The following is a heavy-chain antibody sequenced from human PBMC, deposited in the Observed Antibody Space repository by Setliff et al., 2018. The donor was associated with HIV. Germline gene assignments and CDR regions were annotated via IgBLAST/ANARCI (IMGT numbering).Heavy chain of an antibody. Sequence: ASVKVSCKASGYTFTGYFIHWVRQAPGQGLEWMGRIIPNSAGTNYAQKFQGRVTMTRDTSISTAYMALSRLRSDDTAVYYCATKVYCTNGVCLDSFDIWGQGTMVTVSS. CDR1: GYTFTGYF. CDR3: ATKVYCTNGVCLDSFDI. V-gene: IGHV1-2*06. CDR2: IIPNSAGT. J-gene: IGHJ3*02. D-gene: IGHD2-8*01.